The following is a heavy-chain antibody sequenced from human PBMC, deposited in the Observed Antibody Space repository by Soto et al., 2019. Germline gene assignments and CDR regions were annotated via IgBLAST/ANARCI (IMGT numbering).Heavy chain of an antibody. V-gene: IGHV3-33*01. CDR3: ARDLGGSYGPFDY. Sequence: QVQLVESGGGVVQPGRSLRLSCAASGFTITTEGMDWVRQAPGKGLEWVAVIWSDGTSKYYADSVKGRFTISRDSSKNTLYLQMHSLRAEDTAVYYCARDLGGSYGPFDYWGQGPLVAVSS. CDR1: GFTITTEG. D-gene: IGHD5-18*01. CDR2: IWSDGTSK. J-gene: IGHJ4*02.